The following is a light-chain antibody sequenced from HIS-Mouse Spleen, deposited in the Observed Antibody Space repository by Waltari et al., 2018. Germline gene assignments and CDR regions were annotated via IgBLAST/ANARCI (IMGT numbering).Light chain of an antibody. V-gene: IGLV5-45*03. Sequence: QAVLTQPSCLSASPGASASLTCTLRLVINFGTYRIYWYQQNPGSPPQYLLRYKSDSDKQQGSGVPSRFSGSKDASANAGILLISGLQSEDEADYYCMIWHSSAWVFGGGTKLTVL. CDR3: MIWHSSAWV. J-gene: IGLJ3*02. CDR2: YKSDSDK. CDR1: LVINFGTYR.